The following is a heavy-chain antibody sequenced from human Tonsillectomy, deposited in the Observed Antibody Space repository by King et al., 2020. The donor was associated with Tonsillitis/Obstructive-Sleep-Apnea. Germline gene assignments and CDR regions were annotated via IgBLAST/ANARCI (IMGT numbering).Heavy chain of an antibody. J-gene: IGHJ3*02. CDR1: GFTLSSYW. Sequence: EVQLVESGGGLVQPGGSLRLSCVASGFTLSSYWMTWVRQAPGKGLEWVANIKHDGSEKYYVDSVKGRLTISRDNAKNSLYLQMNSLRAEDTAVYYCARDGGARAFDIWGQGTMVTVSS. D-gene: IGHD3-16*01. CDR3: ARDGGARAFDI. CDR2: IKHDGSEK. V-gene: IGHV3-7*01.